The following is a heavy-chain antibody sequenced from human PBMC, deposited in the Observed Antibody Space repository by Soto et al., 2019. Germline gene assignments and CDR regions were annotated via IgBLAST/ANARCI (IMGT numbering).Heavy chain of an antibody. V-gene: IGHV3-74*01. Sequence: GGSLRLSCAVSGFTFSSHWMHWVRQTPGKGLVCVARINGDGVATTYADSVKGRFTISRDNAKNTVYLQMKSLRAEDTAVYYCARGNEGSWVSWLTRWGRGGLVTVSS. D-gene: IGHD5-12*01. CDR1: GFTFSSHW. CDR2: INGDGVAT. CDR3: ARGNEGSWVSWLTR. J-gene: IGHJ4*02.